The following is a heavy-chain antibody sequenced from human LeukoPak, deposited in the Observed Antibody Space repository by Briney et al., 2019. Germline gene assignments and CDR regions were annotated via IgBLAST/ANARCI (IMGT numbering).Heavy chain of an antibody. V-gene: IGHV3-23*01. D-gene: IGHD3-3*01. J-gene: IGHJ4*02. CDR3: AKRWSYLDY. CDR2: ISAGGGTT. CDR1: GFTFNSFA. Sequence: GGSLRLSCAASGFTFNSFAMSWVRQAPGKGLEWVSAISAGGGTTFYADSVKGRFTVSRDNSKNTVSLQMNSLRAEDTAVYYCAKRWSYLDYWGQGAQVTVSS.